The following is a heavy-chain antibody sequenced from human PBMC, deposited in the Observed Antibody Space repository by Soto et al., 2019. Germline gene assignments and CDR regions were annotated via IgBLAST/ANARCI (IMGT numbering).Heavy chain of an antibody. V-gene: IGHV1-58*01. J-gene: IGHJ6*02. Sequence: KVSCKASGFTFTSFAVQWVRQARGQRLEWIGWIVVGSGSTNYAQKFQERVTITRDLSTRSAYMELSSLRSEDTAMYYCVAGLPLYCSGDSCPIYYYGLDVWRQGTTVTVSS. CDR2: IVVGSGST. D-gene: IGHD2-15*01. CDR3: VAGLPLYCSGDSCPIYYYGLDV. CDR1: GFTFTSFA.